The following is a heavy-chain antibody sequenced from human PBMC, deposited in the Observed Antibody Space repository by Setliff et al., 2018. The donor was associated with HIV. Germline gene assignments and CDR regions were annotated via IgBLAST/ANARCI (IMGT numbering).Heavy chain of an antibody. CDR3: AKDTEGYYDSSGYINPYFDY. CDR2: ITSNGGTK. V-gene: IGHV3-23*01. J-gene: IGHJ4*02. D-gene: IGHD3-22*01. Sequence: PGGSLRLSCAASGFTFSYYAMNWVRQAPGKGLEWVSSITSNGGTKYYADSVRGRSILSRDNSKNMLYLQMNSLRAADTAVYYCAKDTEGYYDSSGYINPYFDYWGQGTVVTVSS. CDR1: GFTFSYYA.